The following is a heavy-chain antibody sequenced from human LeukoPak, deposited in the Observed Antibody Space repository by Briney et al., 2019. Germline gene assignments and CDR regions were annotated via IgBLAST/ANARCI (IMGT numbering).Heavy chain of an antibody. Sequence: ASVKVSCKASGYTFTSYYIHWVRQAPGQGLEWMGIINPSGGSTSYAQKFQGRVTMTRDMSTSTVYMELSSLRSEDTAVYYCARALRDPYFDYWGQGTLVTVSS. CDR2: INPSGGST. D-gene: IGHD4-17*01. J-gene: IGHJ4*02. CDR1: GYTFTSYY. V-gene: IGHV1-46*01. CDR3: ARALRDPYFDY.